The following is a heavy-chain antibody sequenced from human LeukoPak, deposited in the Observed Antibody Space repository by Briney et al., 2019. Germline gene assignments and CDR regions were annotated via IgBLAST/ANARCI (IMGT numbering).Heavy chain of an antibody. CDR3: ARPPAITMVRGVIYWFDP. D-gene: IGHD3-10*01. CDR1: DGSISSFY. CDR2: IYYSGST. V-gene: IGHV4-59*05. Sequence: SETLSLTCTVSDGSISSFYWSWIRQPPGKGLEWLGSIYYSGSTYYNPSLKSRVTISVETSKNQFSLKLISVTAADTAVYYCARPPAITMVRGVIYWFDPWGQGTLVTVSS. J-gene: IGHJ5*02.